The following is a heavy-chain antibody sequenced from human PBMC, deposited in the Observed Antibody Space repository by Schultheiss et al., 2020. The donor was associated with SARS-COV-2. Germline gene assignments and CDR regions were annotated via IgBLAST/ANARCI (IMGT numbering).Heavy chain of an antibody. J-gene: IGHJ6*02. CDR2: IIPIFGTA. CDR1: GGTFSSYA. D-gene: IGHD5-12*01. V-gene: IGHV1-69*13. Sequence: SVKVSCKASGGTFSSYAISWVRQAPGQGLEWMGGIIPIFGTANYAQKFQGRVTITADESTSTAYMDLISLRSEDTAVYYCARMEATSYYYYYGMDVWGQGTTVTVSS. CDR3: ARMEATSYYYYYGMDV.